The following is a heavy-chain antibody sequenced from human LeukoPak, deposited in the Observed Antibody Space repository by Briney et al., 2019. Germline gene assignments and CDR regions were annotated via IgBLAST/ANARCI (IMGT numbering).Heavy chain of an antibody. J-gene: IGHJ4*02. CDR1: GGSISSYY. CDR2: IYYSGST. CDR3: ARGHDYFDY. V-gene: IGHV4-59*01. Sequence: SETLSLTCTVSGGSISSYYWSWIRQPPGKGLEWIGYIYYSGSTNYNPSLKSRVTISVDTSKNQFSLKLSSVTAADTAVFYCARGHDYFDYWGQGTLVTVSS.